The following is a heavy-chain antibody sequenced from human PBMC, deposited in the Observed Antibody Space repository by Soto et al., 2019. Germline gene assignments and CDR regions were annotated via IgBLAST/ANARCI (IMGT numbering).Heavy chain of an antibody. CDR1: GFTFSSYA. Sequence: QVQLVESGGGVVQPGRSLRLSCAASGFTFSSYAMHWVRQAPGKGLEWVAVISYDGSNKYYADSVKGRFTISRDNSKNTLYLQMNSLRAEDTAVYYCARARWGLGYCSGGSCYADAFGIWGQGTMVTVSS. J-gene: IGHJ3*02. CDR3: ARARWGLGYCSGGSCYADAFGI. D-gene: IGHD2-15*01. V-gene: IGHV3-30-3*01. CDR2: ISYDGSNK.